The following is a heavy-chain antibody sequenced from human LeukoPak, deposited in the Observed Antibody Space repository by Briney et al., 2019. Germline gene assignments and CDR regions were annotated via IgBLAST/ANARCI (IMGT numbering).Heavy chain of an antibody. V-gene: IGHV4-39*01. D-gene: IGHD2-15*01. J-gene: IGHJ4*02. CDR1: GGSISSSSYY. CDR2: IYYSGST. CDR3: ASNPNIGVLRRRGGQFDY. Sequence: PSETLSLTCTVSGGSISSSSYYWGWIRQPPGKGLEWIGSIYYSGSTYYNPSLKSRVTISVDTSKNQFSLKLSSVTAADTAVYYCASNPNIGVLRRRGGQFDYWGQGTLVTVSS.